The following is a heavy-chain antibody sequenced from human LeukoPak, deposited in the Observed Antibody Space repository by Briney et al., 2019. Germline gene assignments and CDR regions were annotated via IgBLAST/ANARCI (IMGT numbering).Heavy chain of an antibody. J-gene: IGHJ4*02. CDR1: GFPFTNYA. D-gene: IGHD6-19*01. CDR3: AILPIAVAGPTFDY. CDR2: ISFDGSNK. Sequence: GGSLRLSCAASGFPFTNYAVHWVRQAPGKGLEWVAAISFDGSNKYYADSVKGRFTISRDNSKNTLYLQMNSLRAEDTAVYYCAILPIAVAGPTFDYWGQGTLVTVSS. V-gene: IGHV3-30-3*01.